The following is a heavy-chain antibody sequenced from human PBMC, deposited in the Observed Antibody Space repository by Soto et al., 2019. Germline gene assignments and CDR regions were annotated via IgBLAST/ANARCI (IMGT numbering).Heavy chain of an antibody. V-gene: IGHV3-30-3*01. Sequence: GGSLRLSCAASGFTFSSYAMHWVRQAPGKGLEWVAVISYGGSNKYYADSVKGRFTISRDNSKNTLYLQMNSLRAEDTAVYYCARGIKPYDFWSGYYRHYYGMDVWGQGTTVTVSS. J-gene: IGHJ6*02. CDR3: ARGIKPYDFWSGYYRHYYGMDV. CDR2: ISYGGSNK. D-gene: IGHD3-3*01. CDR1: GFTFSSYA.